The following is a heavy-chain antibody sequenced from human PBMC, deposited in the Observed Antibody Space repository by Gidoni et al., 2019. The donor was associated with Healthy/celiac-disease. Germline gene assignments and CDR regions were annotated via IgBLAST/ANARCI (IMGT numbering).Heavy chain of an antibody. CDR1: GSTFTSDY. D-gene: IGHD2-21*02. Sequence: QVQLVPSGAEVKKPGASVKVSCKASGSTFTSDYMHWVRQAPGQGLEWMGIINPSGGSTSYAQKFQGRVTMTRDTSTSTVYMELSSLRSEDTAVYYCARAAVTAISHLDYWGQGTLVTVSS. V-gene: IGHV1-46*01. CDR3: ARAAVTAISHLDY. J-gene: IGHJ4*02. CDR2: INPSGGST.